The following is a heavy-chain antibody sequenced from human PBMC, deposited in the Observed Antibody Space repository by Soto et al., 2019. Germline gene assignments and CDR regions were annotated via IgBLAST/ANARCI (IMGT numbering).Heavy chain of an antibody. CDR3: APHPGVEVVPLPAVDWCGP. CDR1: GLIFEHFG. D-gene: IGHD2-2*01. J-gene: IGHJ5*02. CDR2: ISGSGFKK. V-gene: IGHV3-23*01. Sequence: GGSLRLSCAASGLIFEHFGMSWVRQAPGTGLEWISSISGSGFKKYYADSVKARFTTSRAHSKSPVHLQLNNLSAEDTAVYHFAPHPGVEVVPLPAVDWCGPWGQG.